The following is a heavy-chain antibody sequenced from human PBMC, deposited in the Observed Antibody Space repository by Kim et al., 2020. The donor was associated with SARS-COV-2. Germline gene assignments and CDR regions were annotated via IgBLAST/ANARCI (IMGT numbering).Heavy chain of an antibody. V-gene: IGHV3-66*01. CDR1: GFTVSSNY. CDR2: IYSGGST. Sequence: GGSLRLSCAASGFTVSSNYMSWVRQAPGKGLEWVSRIYSGGSTYYEDYVKGRFIISRDNSKKTLFLQMNSLRAEDTAVYYCARGGSTWLHDYWGQGTLDT. CDR3: ARGGSTWLHDY. J-gene: IGHJ4*02. D-gene: IGHD6-13*01.